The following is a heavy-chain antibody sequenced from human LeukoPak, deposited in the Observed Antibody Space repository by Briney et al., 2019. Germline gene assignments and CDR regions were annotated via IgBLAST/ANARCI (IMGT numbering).Heavy chain of an antibody. J-gene: IGHJ4*02. D-gene: IGHD3-10*01. CDR2: ISYDGSNK. V-gene: IGHV3-30*03. CDR3: ARGSVGELLWFGEPMGPFDY. CDR1: GFTFSSYG. Sequence: GGSLRLSCAASGFTFSSYGMHWVRQAPGKGLEWVAVISYDGSNKYYADSVKGRFTISRDNSKNTLYLQMNSLRAEDTAVYYCARGSVGELLWFGEPMGPFDYWGQGTLVTVSS.